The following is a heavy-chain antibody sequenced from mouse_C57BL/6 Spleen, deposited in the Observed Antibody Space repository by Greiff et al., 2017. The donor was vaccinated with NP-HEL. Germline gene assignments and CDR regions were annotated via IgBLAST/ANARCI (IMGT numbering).Heavy chain of an antibody. CDR3: ARHSDYGSSFWFAY. V-gene: IGHV5-9*01. Sequence: EVQGVESGGGLVKPGGSLKLSCAASGFTFSSYTMSWVRQTPEKRLEWVATISGGGGNTYYPDSVKGRFTISRDNAKNTLYLQMSSLRAEDTALYYCARHSDYGSSFWFAYWGQGTLVTVSA. J-gene: IGHJ3*01. CDR1: GFTFSSYT. D-gene: IGHD1-1*01. CDR2: ISGGGGNT.